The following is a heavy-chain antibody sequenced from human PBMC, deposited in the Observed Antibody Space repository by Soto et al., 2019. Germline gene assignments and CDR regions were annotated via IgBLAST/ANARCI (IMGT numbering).Heavy chain of an antibody. D-gene: IGHD2-8*02. J-gene: IGHJ5*02. Sequence: QVHLVQSGAEVKKPGASVKVSCKTSGYTFSSYGIMWVRQAPGQGLECMGWISTFNGNAHYAQNLQDRVTMTTDTATSTVYLELTSLTSGDTGVYYCARLNGYSTGGSATWGQGTLVTVSS. V-gene: IGHV1-18*01. CDR2: ISTFNGNA. CDR3: ARLNGYSTGGSAT. CDR1: GYTFSSYG.